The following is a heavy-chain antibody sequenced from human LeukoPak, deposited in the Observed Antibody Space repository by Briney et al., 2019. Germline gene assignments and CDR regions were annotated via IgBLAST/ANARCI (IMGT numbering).Heavy chain of an antibody. CDR2: IYYSGST. V-gene: IGHV4-59*01. D-gene: IGHD3-16*02. J-gene: IGHJ6*03. CDR1: GGSISSYY. CDR3: ARTYYDYVWGSCRSYYYYMDV. Sequence: KPSETLSLTCTVSGGSISSYYWSWIRQPPGKGLEWIGYIYYSGSTNYNPSLKSRVTISVDTSKNQFSLKLSSVTAADTAVYYCARTYYDYVWGSCRSYYYYMDVWGKGTTVTVSS.